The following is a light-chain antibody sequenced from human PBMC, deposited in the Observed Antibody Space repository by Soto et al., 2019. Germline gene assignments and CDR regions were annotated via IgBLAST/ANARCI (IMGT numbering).Light chain of an antibody. V-gene: IGLV2-14*01. CDR3: SSYTISNTLPFV. CDR2: EVT. Sequence: QSALTQPASVSGSPGQSITISCTWTRRDGGGYNYVSWYQQYPGKSPKLLIYEVTHRPSGVSNRFSGSKSGNTASLTISGLQAEDEADYYCSSYTISNTLPFVFGTGTKLTVL. J-gene: IGLJ1*01. CDR1: RRDGGGYNY.